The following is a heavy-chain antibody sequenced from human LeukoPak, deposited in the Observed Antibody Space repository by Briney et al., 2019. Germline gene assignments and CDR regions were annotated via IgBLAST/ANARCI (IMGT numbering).Heavy chain of an antibody. CDR3: ARVYYGSGSLHYYYYMDV. V-gene: IGHV3-48*01. CDR1: GFTFSTYD. CDR2: ISNSGSTM. D-gene: IGHD3-10*01. Sequence: TGGSLRLSCVASGFTFSTYDMNWVRQAPGKGLEWVSFISNSGSTMYYADSVMGRFTISRDNSKNTLYLQMNSLRAEDTAVYYCARVYYGSGSLHYYYYMDVWGKGTTVTISS. J-gene: IGHJ6*03.